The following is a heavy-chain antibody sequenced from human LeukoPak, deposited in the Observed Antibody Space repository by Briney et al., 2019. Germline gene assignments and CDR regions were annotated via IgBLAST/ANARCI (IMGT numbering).Heavy chain of an antibody. CDR2: IWYDGSKK. J-gene: IGHJ4*02. Sequence: LSLTCAVSGGSIGSSNWWSWARQPPGKGLEWVAVIWYDGSKKYYADPVKGRFTISRDNSKNTLYLQMNSLRAEDTAVYYCARGKYFDWSPIDYWGQGILVIVSP. CDR3: ARGKYFDWSPIDY. CDR1: GGSIGSSNW. D-gene: IGHD3-9*01. V-gene: IGHV3-33*08.